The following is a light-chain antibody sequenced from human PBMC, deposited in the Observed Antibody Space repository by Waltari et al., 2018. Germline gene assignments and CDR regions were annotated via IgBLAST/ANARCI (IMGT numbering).Light chain of an antibody. CDR3: QQRYKWPHS. Sequence: EIVLTQSPATLSLSAGERATLSCRASQIVGTNLAWYQKRPGQAPRLLIYDAFDRAAGVPARCSGSSSGVEFTLTISSLEPEDSGVYFCQQRYKWPHSFGGGTKVEI. CDR1: QIVGTN. V-gene: IGKV3-11*01. CDR2: DAF. J-gene: IGKJ4*01.